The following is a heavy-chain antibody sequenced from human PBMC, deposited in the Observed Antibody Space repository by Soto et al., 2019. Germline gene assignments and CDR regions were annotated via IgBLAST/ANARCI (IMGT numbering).Heavy chain of an antibody. Sequence: SETLSLTCTVSGGSISSSSYYWGWIRQPPGKGLEWIGSIYYSGSTYYNPSLKSRVTISVDTSKNQFSLKLSSVTAADTAVYYCARTCANVVGLNLEDTYFDPWGRGTLVTVSS. J-gene: IGHJ5*02. CDR1: GGSISSSSYY. V-gene: IGHV4-39*01. CDR2: IYYSGST. CDR3: ARTCANVVGLNLEDTYFDP. D-gene: IGHD2-21*01.